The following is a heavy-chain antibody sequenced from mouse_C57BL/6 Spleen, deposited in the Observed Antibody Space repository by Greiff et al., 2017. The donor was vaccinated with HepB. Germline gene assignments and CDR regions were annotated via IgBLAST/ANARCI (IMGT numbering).Heavy chain of an antibody. Sequence: VQLQESGAELVKPGASVKISCKASGYAFSSYWMNWVKQRPGKGLEWIGQIYPGDGDTNYNGKFKGKATLTADKSSSTAYMQLSSLTSEDSAVYFCAYGSSWGYFDVWGTGTTVTVSS. CDR1: GYAFSSYW. D-gene: IGHD1-1*01. CDR2: IYPGDGDT. J-gene: IGHJ1*03. CDR3: AYGSSWGYFDV. V-gene: IGHV1-80*01.